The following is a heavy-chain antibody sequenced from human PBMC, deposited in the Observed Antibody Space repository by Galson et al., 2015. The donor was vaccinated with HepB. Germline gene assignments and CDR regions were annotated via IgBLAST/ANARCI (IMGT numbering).Heavy chain of an antibody. Sequence: SLRLSCAASGFTFSSYAMHWVRQAPGKGLEWVAVISYDGSNKYYADSVKGRFTISRDNSKNTLYLQMNSLRAEDTAVYYCARDGSDGGVVVPAAIGWFDPWGQGTLVTVSS. CDR3: ARDGSDGGVVVPAAIGWFDP. CDR1: GFTFSSYA. V-gene: IGHV3-30-3*01. J-gene: IGHJ5*02. D-gene: IGHD2-2*01. CDR2: ISYDGSNK.